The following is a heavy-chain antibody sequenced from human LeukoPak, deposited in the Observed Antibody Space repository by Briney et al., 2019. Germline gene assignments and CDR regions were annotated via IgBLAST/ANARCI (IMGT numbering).Heavy chain of an antibody. D-gene: IGHD2-2*01. CDR3: AKASLSIVPAASSDY. Sequence: PGGSLRLSCAASGFTFSSYAMSWVHQAPGKGLEWVSAISGGGGSTYYADSVKGRFTISRDNSKNTLFLQMNSLRAEDTAVYYCAKASLSIVPAASSDYWGQGTLVTVSS. CDR1: GFTFSSYA. J-gene: IGHJ4*02. CDR2: ISGGGGST. V-gene: IGHV3-23*01.